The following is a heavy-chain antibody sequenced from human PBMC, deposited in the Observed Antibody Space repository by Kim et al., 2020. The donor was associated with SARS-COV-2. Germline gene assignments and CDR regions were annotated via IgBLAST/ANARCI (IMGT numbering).Heavy chain of an antibody. Sequence: GGSLRLSCAASGFTFSSYWMSWVRQAPGKGLEWVANIKQDGSEKYYVDSVKGRFTISRDNAKNSLYLQMNSLRAEDTAVYDCARDYCTGGVCYSFGFDPWGQGTLVTVSS. CDR2: IKQDGSEK. D-gene: IGHD2-8*02. CDR1: GFTFSSYW. J-gene: IGHJ5*02. CDR3: ARDYCTGGVCYSFGFDP. V-gene: IGHV3-7*01.